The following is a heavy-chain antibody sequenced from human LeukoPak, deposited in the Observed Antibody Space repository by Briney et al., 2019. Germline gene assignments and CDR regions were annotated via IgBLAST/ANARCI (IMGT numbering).Heavy chain of an antibody. CDR2: MSYDGTNI. CDR3: ARGGYSSSWLDY. J-gene: IGHJ4*02. D-gene: IGHD6-13*01. V-gene: IGHV3-30-3*01. CDR1: GFTFSSYA. Sequence: GGSLRLSCAASGFTFSSYAMHWVRQAPGRRPEWVAVMSYDGTNIFYSDSVKGRFTISRDNSKNTLFLQMNSLRAEDTAVYYCARGGYSSSWLDYWGQGTLATVSS.